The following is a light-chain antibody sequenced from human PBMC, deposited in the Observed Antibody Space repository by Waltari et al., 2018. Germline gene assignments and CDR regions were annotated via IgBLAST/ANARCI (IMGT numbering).Light chain of an antibody. J-gene: IGLJ3*02. V-gene: IGLV3-21*02. Sequence: YALTQPPSVSVAPGQTARIPCGGNDIGTKSVHWYQQKPGQAPGLVVYNDNNRPSGIPERVSGSNAGNTATLTISRVEAGDEADFYCQVWDSNGDRWVFGGGTKLTGL. CDR2: NDN. CDR3: QVWDSNGDRWV. CDR1: DIGTKS.